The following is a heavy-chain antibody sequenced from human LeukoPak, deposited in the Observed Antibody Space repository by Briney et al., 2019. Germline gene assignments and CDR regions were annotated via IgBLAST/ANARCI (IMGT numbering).Heavy chain of an antibody. CDR3: AADLMPQTGYAYGMGV. Sequence: GASVKVSCTASGFTFTTSAMQWVRQARGQRLEWIGWIVVDTGYTNYAQTFQERLTITRDMSTSTAYMDLSSLRSEDTAVYYCAADLMPQTGYAYGMGVWGQGTTVTVSS. CDR2: IVVDTGYT. D-gene: IGHD5-12*01. V-gene: IGHV1-58*02. CDR1: GFTFTTSA. J-gene: IGHJ6*02.